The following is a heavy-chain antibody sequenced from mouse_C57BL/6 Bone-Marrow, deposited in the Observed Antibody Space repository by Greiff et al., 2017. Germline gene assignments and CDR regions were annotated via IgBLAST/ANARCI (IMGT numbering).Heavy chain of an antibody. D-gene: IGHD2-3*01. Sequence: QVTLKVSGPGILQPSQTLSLTCSFSGFSLSTFGMGVGWIRQPSGKGLEWLVHIWWDDDKYYNPALKSRLTISKDTSKNQVFLRLANVDTADTATYYCARIGWLTWFAYWGQGTLVTVSA. CDR1: GFSLSTFGMG. CDR2: IWWDDDK. CDR3: ARIGWLTWFAY. J-gene: IGHJ3*01. V-gene: IGHV8-8*01.